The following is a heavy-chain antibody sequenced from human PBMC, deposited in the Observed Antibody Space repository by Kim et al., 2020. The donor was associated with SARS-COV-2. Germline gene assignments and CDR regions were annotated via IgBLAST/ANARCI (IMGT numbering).Heavy chain of an antibody. CDR3: AKDIKQQLVLPYDY. V-gene: IGHV3-9*01. D-gene: IGHD6-13*01. J-gene: IGHJ4*02. Sequence: ADSVKGRVTISRDNAKNSLYLQMNSLRAEDTALYYCAKDIKQQLVLPYDYWGQGTLVTVSS.